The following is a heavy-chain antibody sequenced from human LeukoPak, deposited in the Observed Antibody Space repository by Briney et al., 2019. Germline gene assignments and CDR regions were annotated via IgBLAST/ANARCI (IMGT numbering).Heavy chain of an antibody. CDR2: ISGSGGST. CDR1: GFTVSSNY. D-gene: IGHD2-15*01. J-gene: IGHJ4*02. V-gene: IGHV3-23*01. Sequence: PGGSLRLSCAASGFTVSSNYMSWVRQAPGKGLEWVSAISGSGGSTYYADSVKGRFTISRDNSKNTLYLQMNSLRAEDTAVYYCAKYCSGGSCYENYWGQGTLVTVSS. CDR3: AKYCSGGSCYENY.